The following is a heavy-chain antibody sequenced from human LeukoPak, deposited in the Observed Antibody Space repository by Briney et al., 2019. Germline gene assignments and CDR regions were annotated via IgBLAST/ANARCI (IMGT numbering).Heavy chain of an antibody. CDR3: TRRRLGYCSSTSCYKSDAFDI. CDR2: IRSKANSYAT. D-gene: IGHD2-2*02. V-gene: IGHV3-73*01. J-gene: IGHJ3*02. Sequence: GGSLRLSCAAPGFTFSGSAMHWVRQASGKGLEWVGRIRSKANSYATAYAASVKGRFTISRDDSKNTAYLQMNSLKTEDTAVYYCTRRRLGYCSSTSCYKSDAFDIWGQGTMVTVSS. CDR1: GFTFSGSA.